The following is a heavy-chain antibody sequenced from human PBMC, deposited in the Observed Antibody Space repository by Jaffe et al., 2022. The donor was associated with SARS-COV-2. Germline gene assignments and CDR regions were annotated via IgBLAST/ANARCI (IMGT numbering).Heavy chain of an antibody. D-gene: IGHD3-22*01. CDR3: AIRRYYYDSSGYSSFDY. Sequence: QLQLQESGPGLVKPSETLSLTCTVSGGSISSSSYYWGWIRQPPGKGLEWIGSIYYSGSTYYNPSLKSRVTISVDTSKNQFSLKLSSVTAADTAVYYCAIRRYYYDSSGYSSFDYWGQGTLVTVSS. CDR1: GGSISSSSYY. V-gene: IGHV4-39*01. J-gene: IGHJ4*02. CDR2: IYYSGST.